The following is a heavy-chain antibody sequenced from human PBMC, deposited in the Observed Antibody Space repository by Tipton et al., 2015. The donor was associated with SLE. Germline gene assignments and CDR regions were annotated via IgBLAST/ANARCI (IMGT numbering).Heavy chain of an antibody. V-gene: IGHV4-34*01. CDR3: ARVIRNRWSWGFDP. J-gene: IGHJ5*02. CDR2: INHSGSA. CDR1: GGSFSGYY. Sequence: TLSLTFSVYGGSFSGYYWCLIRRPPGKGLEWIGEINHSGSANYNPSLKSRVTISVDTSKNQFSLKLSSVTAADTALYYCARVIRNRWSWGFDPWGQGTLVTVSS. D-gene: IGHD2-15*01.